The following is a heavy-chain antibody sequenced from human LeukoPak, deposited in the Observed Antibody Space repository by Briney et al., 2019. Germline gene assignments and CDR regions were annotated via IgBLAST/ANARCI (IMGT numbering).Heavy chain of an antibody. D-gene: IGHD3-22*01. CDR1: GFTFSSYS. CDR2: ISSSSSYI. J-gene: IGHJ4*02. Sequence: GGSLRLSCAASGFTFSSYSMNWVRQAPGKGLEWVSSISSSSSYIYYADSVKGRFTISRDNAKNSLYLQMNSLRAEDTDVYYCARDRELLGVITFVSDYWGQGTLVTVSS. CDR3: ARDRELLGVITFVSDY. V-gene: IGHV3-21*01.